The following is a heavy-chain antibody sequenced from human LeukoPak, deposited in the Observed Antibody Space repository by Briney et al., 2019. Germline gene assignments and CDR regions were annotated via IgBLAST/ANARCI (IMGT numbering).Heavy chain of an antibody. Sequence: ASVKVSCKASGYTFTNYGFNWVRQAPGQGLEWMGNSAYNGNTNYAQKFQDRVTMTTDTSTSTAYMELRSLRSDDTAAYYCARYNSMFRGVTTSDYWGQGTLVTVSS. V-gene: IGHV1-18*01. CDR1: GYTFTNYG. J-gene: IGHJ4*02. CDR3: ARYNSMFRGVTTSDY. D-gene: IGHD3-10*01. CDR2: SAYNGNT.